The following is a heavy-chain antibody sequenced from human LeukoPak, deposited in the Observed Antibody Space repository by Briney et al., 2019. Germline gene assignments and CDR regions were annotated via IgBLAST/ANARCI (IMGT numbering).Heavy chain of an antibody. CDR1: GGSINSGDYY. V-gene: IGHV4-39*07. D-gene: IGHD5-18*01. CDR2: IYYSGST. CDR3: ARIHSYGPRYYYYYYMDV. J-gene: IGHJ6*03. Sequence: SETLSLTCTVSGGSINSGDYYWVWIRQPPGKGLEWIGSIYYSGSTSYNPSLKSRVTMTVDTSKSQFSLKLSSVTAADTAVYYCARIHSYGPRYYYYYYMDVWGKGTTVTVSS.